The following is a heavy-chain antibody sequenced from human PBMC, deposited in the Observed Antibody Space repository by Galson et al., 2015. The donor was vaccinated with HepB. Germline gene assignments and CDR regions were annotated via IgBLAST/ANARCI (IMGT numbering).Heavy chain of an antibody. CDR3: AKSSVDYYYYYYMDV. V-gene: IGHV3-30*18. J-gene: IGHJ6*03. CDR2: ISYDGSSK. Sequence: SLRLSCAASGFTLSSYGMHWVRQAPGKGLEWVAVISYDGSSKYYADSVKGRFTISRDNSKNTLYLQMNSLRAEGTAVYYCAKSSVDYYYYYYMDVWGKGTTVTVSS. D-gene: IGHD6-6*01. CDR1: GFTLSSYG.